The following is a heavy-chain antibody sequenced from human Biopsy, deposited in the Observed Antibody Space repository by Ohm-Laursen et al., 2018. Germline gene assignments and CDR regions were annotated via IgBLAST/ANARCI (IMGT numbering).Heavy chain of an antibody. CDR3: ARATNSTGWPYHYFYGMDV. D-gene: IGHD2/OR15-2a*01. Sequence: SQTLSLTCTVSGGSISSDYWSWIRQTPGKGLEWIGYIYYSGSTNYNPSLKSRVTISVDTSKNQFSLRLNSVTAADTAVHYCARATNSTGWPYHYFYGMDVWGQGTTVTVSS. V-gene: IGHV4-59*01. CDR2: IYYSGST. J-gene: IGHJ6*02. CDR1: GGSISSDY.